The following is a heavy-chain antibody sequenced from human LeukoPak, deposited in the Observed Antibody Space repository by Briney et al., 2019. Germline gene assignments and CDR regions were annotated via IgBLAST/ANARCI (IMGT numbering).Heavy chain of an antibody. CDR2: INHSGST. Sequence: SEALSLTCAVYCSSFNCYYWGWIRPPPREGVGWVGEINHSGSTNYNPSLKSRVTISVDTSKNQFSLKLTSVTAADTAVYYCARGRWELRFDYWGQGTLVTVSS. J-gene: IGHJ4*02. CDR3: ARGRWELRFDY. V-gene: IGHV4-34*01. D-gene: IGHD1-26*01. CDR1: CSSFNCYY.